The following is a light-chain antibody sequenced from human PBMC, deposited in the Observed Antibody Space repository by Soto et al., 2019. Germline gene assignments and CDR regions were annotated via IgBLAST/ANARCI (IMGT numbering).Light chain of an antibody. Sequence: DIQMTQSPSTLSASLGDRVTITCRASQSISDWLAWYQQRPGKAPKLLIYDVSTLESGVPSRFSGSGSGTEFTLTISSLQADDFATYYCQQYNSYITFGPGTKVDFK. J-gene: IGKJ3*01. CDR1: QSISDW. CDR3: QQYNSYIT. V-gene: IGKV1-5*01. CDR2: DVS.